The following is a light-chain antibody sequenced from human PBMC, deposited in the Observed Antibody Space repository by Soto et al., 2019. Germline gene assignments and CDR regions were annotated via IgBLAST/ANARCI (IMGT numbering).Light chain of an antibody. CDR3: QQCYATPYT. J-gene: IGKJ2*01. Sequence: DIVMTQSPDSLAVSLGERATINCKSSQSVLSSSNNKNYLAWYQKKPGQPPKLLIYWASMRESGVPDRFSGSGSGTEFTLTIVRLQSEDVSVYCCQQCYATPYTFGQGTKLEIK. CDR2: WAS. V-gene: IGKV4-1*01. CDR1: QSVLSSSNNKNY.